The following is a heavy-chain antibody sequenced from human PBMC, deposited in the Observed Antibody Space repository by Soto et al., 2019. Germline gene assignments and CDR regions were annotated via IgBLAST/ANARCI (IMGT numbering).Heavy chain of an antibody. CDR2: ISGGGGGT. CDR1: GFTFSPYA. J-gene: IGHJ6*02. Sequence: GGSLRLSCAASGFTFSPYALSWVRQAPGKGLEWVSAISGGGGGTYYADSVKGRFTISRDNSKNTAYLQMSSLRPEDTAVYYCAKDRRPNYYYGMDVWGQGTTVTVSS. D-gene: IGHD6-25*01. V-gene: IGHV3-23*01. CDR3: AKDRRPNYYYGMDV.